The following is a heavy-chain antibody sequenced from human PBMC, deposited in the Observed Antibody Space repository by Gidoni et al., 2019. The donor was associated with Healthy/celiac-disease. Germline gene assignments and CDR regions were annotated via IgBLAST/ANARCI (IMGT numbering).Heavy chain of an antibody. CDR3: AKDYQVDTAIHYYYYGMDV. CDR2: IRYDGSNK. J-gene: IGHJ6*02. D-gene: IGHD5-18*01. Sequence: QVQLVESGGGVVQPGGSLRLSCAASGFTFSSYGMHWVRQAPGKGLEWVAFIRYDGSNKYYADSVKGRFTISRDNSKNTLYLQMNSLRAEDTAVYYCAKDYQVDTAIHYYYYGMDVWGQGTTVTVSS. CDR1: GFTFSSYG. V-gene: IGHV3-30*02.